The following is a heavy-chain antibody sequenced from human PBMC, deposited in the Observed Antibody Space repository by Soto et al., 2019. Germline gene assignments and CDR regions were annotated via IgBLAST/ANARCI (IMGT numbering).Heavy chain of an antibody. CDR3: ARGDSTDCSNGVCSFFYNHDMDV. V-gene: IGHV1-46*01. CDR1: GYTFTSCY. CDR2: INPSGGST. D-gene: IGHD2-8*01. J-gene: IGHJ6*02. Sequence: GASVKVSCKASGYTFTSCYTHWVRQAPGQGLEWMGIINPSGGSTSYAQKFQGRVTMTRDTSTSTVYMELTRLTSDDTAIYYCARGDSTDCSNGVCSFFYNHDMDVWGQGTTVTVSS.